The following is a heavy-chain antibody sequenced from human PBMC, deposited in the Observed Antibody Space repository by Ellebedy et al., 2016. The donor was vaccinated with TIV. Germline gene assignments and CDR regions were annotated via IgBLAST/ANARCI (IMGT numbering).Heavy chain of an antibody. CDR2: IYYSGST. CDR1: GGSISSYY. Sequence: SETLSLXCTVSGGSISSYYWSWIRQPPGKGLEWIGYIYYSGSTYYNPSLKSRVTISVDTSKNQFSLKLSSVTAADTAVYYCARELWFGELGGYYYYGMDVWGQGTTVTVSS. V-gene: IGHV4-59*12. CDR3: ARELWFGELGGYYYYGMDV. D-gene: IGHD3-10*01. J-gene: IGHJ6*02.